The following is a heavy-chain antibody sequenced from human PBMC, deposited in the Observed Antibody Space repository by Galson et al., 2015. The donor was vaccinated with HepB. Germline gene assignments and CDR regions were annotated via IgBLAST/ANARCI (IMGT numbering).Heavy chain of an antibody. V-gene: IGHV3-23*01. Sequence: SLRLSCAASGFTFSSYAMSWVRQAPGKGLEWVSAISGSGGSTYYADSVKGRYTISRDNSKNTLYLQMNSLRAEDTAVYYCAKIPGFGYCGGDCHSGNWFDPWGQGTLVTVSS. CDR3: AKIPGFGYCGGDCHSGNWFDP. D-gene: IGHD2-21*02. J-gene: IGHJ5*02. CDR1: GFTFSSYA. CDR2: ISGSGGST.